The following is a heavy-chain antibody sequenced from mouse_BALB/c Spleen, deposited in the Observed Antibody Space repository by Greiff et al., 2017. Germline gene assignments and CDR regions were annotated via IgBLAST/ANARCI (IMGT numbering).Heavy chain of an antibody. V-gene: IGHV1S135*01. J-gene: IGHJ3*01. CDR1: GYSFTSYY. Sequence: VQLQQSGPELMKPGASVKISCKASGYSFTSYYMHWVKQSHGKSLEWIGYIDPFNGGTSYNQKFKGKATLTVDKSSSTAYMHLSSLTSEDSAVYYCAYGTSFAYWGQGTLVTVSA. D-gene: IGHD2-1*01. CDR2: IDPFNGGT. CDR3: AYGTSFAY.